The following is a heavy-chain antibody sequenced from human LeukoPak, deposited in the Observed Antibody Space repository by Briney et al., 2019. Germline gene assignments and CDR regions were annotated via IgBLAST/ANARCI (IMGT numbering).Heavy chain of an antibody. CDR3: AKDGDQVTVTKVDY. Sequence: GGSLRLSCEASGFTFSDSAMSWVRQASGRGLEWVSLISASGGNSYYADSVKGRFTVSRDSSKNTLHLQMNSLRAEDTAVYYCAKDGDQVTVTKVDYWGQGTLVTVSS. D-gene: IGHD4-17*01. CDR2: ISASGGNS. CDR1: GFTFSDSA. V-gene: IGHV3-23*01. J-gene: IGHJ4*02.